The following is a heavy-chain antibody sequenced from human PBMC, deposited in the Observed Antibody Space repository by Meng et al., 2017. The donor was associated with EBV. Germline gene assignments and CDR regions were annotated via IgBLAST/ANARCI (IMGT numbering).Heavy chain of an antibody. D-gene: IGHD3-10*01. V-gene: IGHV1-69*01. CDR2: LIPMSDAP. Sequence: QGRLGQSWAEVKKPGSSVKVSCKPSGGTFRSDAISWVRQAPGQGLEWMGGLIPMSDAPHYAQKFQGRVTITADESTSTHYMDLSGLRSEDTAVYYCASESGRGFTPDYWGQGTLVTVSS. CDR1: GGTFRSDA. CDR3: ASESGRGFTPDY. J-gene: IGHJ4*02.